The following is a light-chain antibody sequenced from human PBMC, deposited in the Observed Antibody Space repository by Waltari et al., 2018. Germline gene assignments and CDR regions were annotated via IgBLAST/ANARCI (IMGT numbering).Light chain of an antibody. CDR1: SSAIGTNP. CDR3: ATWDDRLNGPV. CDR2: LSD. J-gene: IGLJ2*01. Sequence: QSVMTQTPTVSGTPGPRVTVPCYGSSSAIGTNPVYLYQNYPGPAPKLLLYLSDQRPSGVPDRFSGSKSDTSASLAISGLQSDDEADYYCATWDDRLNGPVFGGGTKLTVL. V-gene: IGLV1-44*01.